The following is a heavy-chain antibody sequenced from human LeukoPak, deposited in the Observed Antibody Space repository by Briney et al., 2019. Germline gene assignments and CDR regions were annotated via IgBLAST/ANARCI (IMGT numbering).Heavy chain of an antibody. J-gene: IGHJ4*02. CDR3: AKLRYSYGSNFDY. CDR2: INSLGTTI. D-gene: IGHD5-18*01. CDR1: AFTFSNYE. V-gene: IGHV3-48*03. Sequence: GGSLRLSCAASAFTFSNYEVNWVRQAPGKGLQWVSYINSLGTTIWHADSVKGRFTVSRDNTQKSPYLQMNSLRAEDTAVYYCAKLRYSYGSNFDYWGQGTLVTVSS.